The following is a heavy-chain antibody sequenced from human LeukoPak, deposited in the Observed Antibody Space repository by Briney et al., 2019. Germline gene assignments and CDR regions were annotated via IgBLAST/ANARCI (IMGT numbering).Heavy chain of an antibody. Sequence: GGSLRLSCAASGFTVSSNYMSWVRQAPGKGLEWVSVIYSGGSTYYADSVKGRFTISRDNSKNTLYLQMNSLRAGDTAVYYCARFDSSGYYFDYWGQGTLVTVSS. CDR3: ARFDSSGYYFDY. D-gene: IGHD3-22*01. CDR2: IYSGGST. CDR1: GFTVSSNY. J-gene: IGHJ4*02. V-gene: IGHV3-53*01.